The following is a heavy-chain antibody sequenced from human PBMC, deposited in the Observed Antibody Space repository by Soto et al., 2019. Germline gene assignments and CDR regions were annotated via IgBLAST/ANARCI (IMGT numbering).Heavy chain of an antibody. Sequence: SETLSLTCAVYGGSFSGYYWSWIRQPPGKGLEWIGEINHSGSTNYNPSLKSRVTISVDTSKNQFSLKLSSVTAADTAVYYCARRLGDGSGRTYWFDPWGQGTLVTVSS. D-gene: IGHD6-25*01. J-gene: IGHJ5*02. V-gene: IGHV4-34*01. CDR3: ARRLGDGSGRTYWFDP. CDR1: GGSFSGYY. CDR2: INHSGST.